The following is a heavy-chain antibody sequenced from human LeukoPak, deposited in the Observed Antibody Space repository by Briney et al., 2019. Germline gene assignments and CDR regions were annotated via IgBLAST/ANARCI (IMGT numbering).Heavy chain of an antibody. D-gene: IGHD1-7*01. J-gene: IGHJ4*02. CDR3: ARHHLGTNRD. CDR2: INPGDSEI. CDR1: GYSFTNYW. V-gene: IGHV5-51*01. Sequence: GESLKISCKGSGYSFTNYWIAWVRQMPGKGLEWMGVINPGDSEIRYSPSFQGQVTISADKSISTAYLQWSSLAASDTAMVYCARHHLGTNRDWGQGTPVTVSS.